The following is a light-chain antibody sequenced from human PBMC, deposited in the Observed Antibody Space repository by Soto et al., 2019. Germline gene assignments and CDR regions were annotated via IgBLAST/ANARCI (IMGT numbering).Light chain of an antibody. V-gene: IGKV3-11*01. Sequence: EIVLTQSPATLSLSPGERATLSCRASQSVSSYLAWYQQKPGQAPRLLIYYASNRATGIPARFSGSGSGTDFTLTISSLDPEDFAVYYCQQRSNWPPTFGPGTKVDIK. J-gene: IGKJ3*01. CDR2: YAS. CDR1: QSVSSY. CDR3: QQRSNWPPT.